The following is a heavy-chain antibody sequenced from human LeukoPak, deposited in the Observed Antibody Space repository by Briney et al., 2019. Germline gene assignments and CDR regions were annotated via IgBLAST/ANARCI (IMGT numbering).Heavy chain of an antibody. CDR2: ISDSGGRT. J-gene: IGHJ6*03. Sequence: GGSLRLSCAASGFTFSSYGMTWVRQAQGKGLEWVSAISDSGGRTFYAAFVKGRFTISRDNSKNTLYLQMNSLRAEDTAVYYCARWGYSSETYYMDVWGKGTTVTVSS. CDR1: GFTFSSYG. D-gene: IGHD6-25*01. V-gene: IGHV3-23*01. CDR3: ARWGYSSETYYMDV.